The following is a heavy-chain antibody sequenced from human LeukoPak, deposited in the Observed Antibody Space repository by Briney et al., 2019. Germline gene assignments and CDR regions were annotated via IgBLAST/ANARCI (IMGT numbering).Heavy chain of an antibody. J-gene: IGHJ3*02. V-gene: IGHV3-64*01. CDR1: GFTISSYA. CDR2: ISSNGGST. D-gene: IGHD3-22*01. CDR3: ARRNYYVSSGYFSGDPFAI. Sequence: GGSLRHSCAASGFTISSYAMHWVRQAPGKGPEFVSAISSNGGSTHYAKSVKGRFTVSRDNSKNTLSLQMGSLRAEDMAVYYCARRNYYVSSGYFSGDPFAICGQGTMVTVSS.